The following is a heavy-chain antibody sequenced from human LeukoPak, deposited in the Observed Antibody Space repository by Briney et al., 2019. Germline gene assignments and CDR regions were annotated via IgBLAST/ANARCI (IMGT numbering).Heavy chain of an antibody. Sequence: PGGSLRLSCAASGFTFSSYSMNWVRQAPGKGLEWVSSISSSSSYIYYADSVKGRFTISRDNAKNSLYLQVNSLRAEDTAVYYCARVGGLAFDIWGQGTMVTVSS. CDR3: ARVGGLAFDI. J-gene: IGHJ3*02. V-gene: IGHV3-21*01. CDR1: GFTFSSYS. CDR2: ISSSSSYI. D-gene: IGHD3-16*01.